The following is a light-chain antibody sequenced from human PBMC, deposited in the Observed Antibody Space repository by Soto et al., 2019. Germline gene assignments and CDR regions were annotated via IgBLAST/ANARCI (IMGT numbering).Light chain of an antibody. Sequence: QSALTQPASVSGTPGQSITISCTGSNSDVGIYDFVSWYQHHPGRAPKLIVSEVSHRPSGVSNRFSGSKSGNTASLTISGLLSEDEDDYYCISYTSGGVRYVFGTGTKLTVL. J-gene: IGLJ1*01. CDR1: NSDVGIYDF. CDR3: ISYTSGGVRYV. V-gene: IGLV2-14*01. CDR2: EVS.